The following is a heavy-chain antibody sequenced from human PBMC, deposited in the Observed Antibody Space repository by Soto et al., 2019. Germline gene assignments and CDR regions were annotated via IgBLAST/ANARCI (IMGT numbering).Heavy chain of an antibody. CDR3: ARDGAAMVPYNWFDP. V-gene: IGHV4-31*03. D-gene: IGHD5-18*01. Sequence: QVQLQESGPGLVKPSQTLSLTCTVSGGSISSGGYYWSWIRQHPGKGLEWIGYIYYSGSSYYNPSLKSRVTLSVDTSKNQFSLKLSSVTAADTAVYYCARDGAAMVPYNWFDPWGQGTLVTVSS. J-gene: IGHJ5*02. CDR2: IYYSGSS. CDR1: GGSISSGGYY.